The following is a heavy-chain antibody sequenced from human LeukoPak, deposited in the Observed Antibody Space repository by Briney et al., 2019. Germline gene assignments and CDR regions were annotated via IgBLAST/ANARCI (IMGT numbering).Heavy chain of an antibody. CDR1: GFTFSSYA. V-gene: IGHV3-23*01. CDR2: ISGSGGST. D-gene: IGHD3-3*01. CDR3: AKGRQYYDFWSGYHDWFDP. Sequence: GGSLRLSCAASGFTFSSYAMSWVRQAPGKGLEWVSAISGSGGSTYYAGSVKGRFTISRDNSKNTLYLQMNSLRAEDTAVYYCAKGRQYYDFWSGYHDWFDPWGQGTLVTVSS. J-gene: IGHJ5*02.